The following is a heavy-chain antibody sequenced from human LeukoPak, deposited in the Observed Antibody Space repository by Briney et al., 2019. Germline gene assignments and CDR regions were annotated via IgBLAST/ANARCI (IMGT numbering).Heavy chain of an antibody. D-gene: IGHD5-24*01. J-gene: IGHJ6*02. CDR3: AREVEMATTGSYYYYGMDV. V-gene: IGHV1-69*04. Sequence: GASVKVSCMASGGTFSIYAISWVRQAPGQGLEWMGRIIPILGIANYAQKFQGRVTITADKSTSTAYMELSSLRCEDTAVYYCAREVEMATTGSYYYYGMDVWGQGTTVTVSS. CDR2: IIPILGIA. CDR1: GGTFSIYA.